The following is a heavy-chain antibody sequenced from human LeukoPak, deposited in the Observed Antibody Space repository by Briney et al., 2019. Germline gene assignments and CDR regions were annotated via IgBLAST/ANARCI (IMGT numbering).Heavy chain of an antibody. CDR2: ISPNSGGT. Sequence: ASVKVSCKASGYTFTGYYMHWVRQAPGQGLEGMGCISPNSGGTNYAQKFQGRVTMTRDTSISTAYMELSRLRSDDTAVYYCARLYPYSSNNNYYYGMDVWGQGTTVTVSS. CDR3: ARLYPYSSNNNYYYGMDV. J-gene: IGHJ6*02. CDR1: GYTFTGYY. V-gene: IGHV1-2*02. D-gene: IGHD6-13*01.